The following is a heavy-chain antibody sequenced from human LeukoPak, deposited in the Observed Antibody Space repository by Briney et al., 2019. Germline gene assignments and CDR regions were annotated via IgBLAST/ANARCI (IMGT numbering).Heavy chain of an antibody. D-gene: IGHD6-19*01. CDR1: GYTLTELS. CDR3: ATAIAVAGTSVYYFDY. J-gene: IGHJ4*02. CDR2: FDPEDGET. V-gene: IGHV1-24*01. Sequence: ASVKVSCKVSGYTLTELSMHWVRQAPGKGLEWMGGFDPEDGETIYAQKFQGRVTMTEDTSTDTAYMELSSLRSEDTAVYYCATAIAVAGTSVYYFDYWGQGTLVTVSS.